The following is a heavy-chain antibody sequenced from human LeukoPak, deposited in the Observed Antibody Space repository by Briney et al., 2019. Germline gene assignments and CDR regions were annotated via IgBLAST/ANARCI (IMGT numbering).Heavy chain of an antibody. CDR1: GYTFTSYG. V-gene: IGHV1-8*03. D-gene: IGHD2-2*01. J-gene: IGHJ6*03. CDR3: ARGRAVVVPAAMKVHYYYMDV. CDR2: MNPNSGNT. Sequence: ASVKVSCKASGYTFTSYGISWVRQAPGQGLEWMGWMNPNSGNTGYAQKFQGRVTITRNTSISTAYMELSSLRSEDTAVYYCARGRAVVVPAAMKVHYYYMDVWGKGTTVTVSS.